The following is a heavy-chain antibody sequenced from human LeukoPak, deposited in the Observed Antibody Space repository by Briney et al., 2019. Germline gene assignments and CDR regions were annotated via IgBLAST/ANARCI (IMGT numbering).Heavy chain of an antibody. D-gene: IGHD3-3*01. CDR1: GFIFSSYG. Sequence: PGGSLRLSCAASGFIFSSYGMHWVRQAPGKGLEWVAIISNDGSRKYYAHSVEGRFTISRDNSKNTLYLQMDSLRAEDTAVYYCARDRAWNYFDYWGQGTLVTVSS. CDR3: ARDRAWNYFDY. V-gene: IGHV3-30*03. CDR2: ISNDGSRK. J-gene: IGHJ4*02.